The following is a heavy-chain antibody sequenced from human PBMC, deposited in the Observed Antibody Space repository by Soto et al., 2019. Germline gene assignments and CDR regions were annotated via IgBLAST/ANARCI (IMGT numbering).Heavy chain of an antibody. CDR2: VYYSGST. V-gene: IGHV4-59*01. CDR1: GDSISTYY. D-gene: IGHD2-21*01. Sequence: TLSLTCDVSGDSISTYYWSWVRQPPGKGLEWIGYVYYSGSTLYNPSLESRVTMSIDMSKKQVSLKLTSVIAADTAVYYCARTRMIESWIDYWGHGTLVTVSS. J-gene: IGHJ4*01. CDR3: ARTRMIESWIDY.